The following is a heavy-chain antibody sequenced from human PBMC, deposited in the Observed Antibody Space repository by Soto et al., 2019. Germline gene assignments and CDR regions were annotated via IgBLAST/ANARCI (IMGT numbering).Heavy chain of an antibody. Sequence: GGSLRLSSAASGFPFSAYWMSWVRQAPGKGLEWVANINQDGSLKYYVDSVKGRFTISRDNSKNTLYLQMNSLRAEDTAVYYCAANRGYNYYYGMDVWGQGTTVTVSS. CDR1: GFPFSAYW. D-gene: IGHD3-22*01. V-gene: IGHV3-7*05. CDR3: AANRGYNYYYGMDV. CDR2: INQDGSLK. J-gene: IGHJ6*02.